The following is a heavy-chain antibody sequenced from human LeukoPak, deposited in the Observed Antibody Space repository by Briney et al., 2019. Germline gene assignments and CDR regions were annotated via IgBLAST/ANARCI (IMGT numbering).Heavy chain of an antibody. Sequence: ASVKVSCKASGYTFTGYYLHWVRQAPGQGLEWMGCVNPSSGDTNYARKFQGSVTMTRDTSISTVYMELSRLRSDDTAVYYCARASGSYWWFDSWGQGTLVTVSS. CDR1: GYTFTGYY. CDR2: VNPSSGDT. V-gene: IGHV1-2*02. CDR3: ARASGSYWWFDS. D-gene: IGHD1-26*01. J-gene: IGHJ5*01.